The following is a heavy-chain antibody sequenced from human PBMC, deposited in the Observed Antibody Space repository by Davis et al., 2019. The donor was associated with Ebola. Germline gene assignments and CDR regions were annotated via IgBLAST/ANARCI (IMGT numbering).Heavy chain of an antibody. CDR2: TYSAGST. CDR1: GFSVKSGF. V-gene: IGHV3-66*01. CDR3: ASGTPIYSGSAYFDY. J-gene: IGHJ4*02. D-gene: IGHD1-26*01. Sequence: GGSLRLSCKVSGFSVKSGFMTWVRQAPGKGLEWVSVTYSAGSTLHADSVKGRFTPSRDITKNTLYLQMNNLRAEDTAVYYCASGTPIYSGSAYFDYWGQGTLLTVSS.